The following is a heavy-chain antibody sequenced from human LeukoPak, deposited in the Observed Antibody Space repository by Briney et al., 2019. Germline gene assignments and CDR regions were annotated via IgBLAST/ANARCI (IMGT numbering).Heavy chain of an antibody. CDR3: VKDIWNGNNRYFDY. V-gene: IGHV3-33*06. CDR1: GFTFATYG. Sequence: GSSLRLSCAASGFTFATYGMHWVRQGPGKGLEWVAIIWNDGSKQDYADSVKGRFTISSDNFKNTVSLQMSSLRAEDTAIYYCVKDIWNGNNRYFDYWGQGTLVTVSS. D-gene: IGHD3-3*01. J-gene: IGHJ4*02. CDR2: IWNDGSKQ.